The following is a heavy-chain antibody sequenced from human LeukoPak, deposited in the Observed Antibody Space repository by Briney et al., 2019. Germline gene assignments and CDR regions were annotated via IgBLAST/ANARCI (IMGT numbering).Heavy chain of an antibody. V-gene: IGHV4-34*01. CDR2: INHSGST. D-gene: IGHD2-15*01. J-gene: IGHJ5*02. CDR3: ARGPPPLGYCSGGSCYSMRNWFDP. CDR1: GGCFSGYY. Sequence: PSETLSLTCAVYGGCFSGYYWSWIRQPPGKGLEWIGEINHSGSTNYNPSLKSRVTISVDTSKNQFSLKLSSVTAADTAVYYCARGPPPLGYCSGGSCYSMRNWFDPWGQGTLVTVSS.